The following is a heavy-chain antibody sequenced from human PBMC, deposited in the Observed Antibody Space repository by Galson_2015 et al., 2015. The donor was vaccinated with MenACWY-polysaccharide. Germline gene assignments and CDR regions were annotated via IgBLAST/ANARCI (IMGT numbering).Heavy chain of an antibody. CDR2: IRYDGNNK. CDR3: AKDLDQQAYFFDH. CDR1: GFTFSDYG. Sequence: SLRLSCAASGFTFSDYGMHWVRQAPGKGLEWVAFIRYDGNNKYYADSVRGRCTISRDNSKNTLYLQMNSLRGEDTAVYSCAKDLDQQAYFFDHWGQGTLVTVSS. J-gene: IGHJ4*01. V-gene: IGHV3-30*02. D-gene: IGHD3/OR15-3a*01.